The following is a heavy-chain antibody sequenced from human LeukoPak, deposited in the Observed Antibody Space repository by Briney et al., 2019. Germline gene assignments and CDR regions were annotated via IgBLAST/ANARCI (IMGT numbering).Heavy chain of an antibody. CDR3: VRDLWFGELSPFDP. Sequence: ASVKVSCKASGYTFTSYGISWVRQAAGQGLEWMGWISAYNGNTNYAQKLQGRVTMTTDTSTSTAYMELRSLRSDDTAVYYCVRDLWFGELSPFDPWGQGTLVTVSS. CDR2: ISAYNGNT. V-gene: IGHV1-18*01. J-gene: IGHJ5*02. CDR1: GYTFTSYG. D-gene: IGHD3-10*01.